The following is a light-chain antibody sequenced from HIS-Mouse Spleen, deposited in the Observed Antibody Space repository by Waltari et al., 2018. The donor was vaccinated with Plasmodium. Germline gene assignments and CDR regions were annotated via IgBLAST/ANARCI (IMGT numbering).Light chain of an antibody. Sequence: QMTQSPSTLSASVGDRVTITCRASQSISSWLAWYQQKPGKAPKLLIYKASSLESGVPSRFSGSGSGTEFTLTISSLQPDDFATYYCQQYNSYWTFGQGTKVEIK. CDR2: KAS. CDR1: QSISSW. V-gene: IGKV1-5*03. J-gene: IGKJ1*01. CDR3: QQYNSYWT.